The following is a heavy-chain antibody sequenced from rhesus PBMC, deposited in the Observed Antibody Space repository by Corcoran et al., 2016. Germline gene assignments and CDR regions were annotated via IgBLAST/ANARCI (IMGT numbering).Heavy chain of an antibody. D-gene: IGHD4-23*01. J-gene: IGHJ2*01. CDR1: GGSISSNY. CDR2: IYGSGSST. V-gene: IGHV4-169*01. CDR3: ARRSSNYWYFDL. Sequence: QLQLQESGPGLVKPSETLSVTCAVSGGSISSNYWSWIRQPPGKGLEWIGRIYGSGSSTKYNPSLKSRVTLSVDTSKNQLSLKLSSVTAADTAVYYCARRSSNYWYFDLWGPGTPITISS.